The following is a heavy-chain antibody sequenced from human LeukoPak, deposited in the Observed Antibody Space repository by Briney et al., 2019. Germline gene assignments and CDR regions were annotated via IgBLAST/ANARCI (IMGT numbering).Heavy chain of an antibody. J-gene: IGHJ4*02. CDR3: AKDMTGTTISPYLDY. Sequence: GGSLRLSCAASGFTFSSYAMSWVRQAPGKGLEWVSAISGSGGSTYYADSVKGRFTISRDNSKNTLYLQMNSLRAEDTAVYYCAKDMTGTTISPYLDYWGQGTLVTVSS. CDR1: GFTFSSYA. D-gene: IGHD1-1*01. CDR2: ISGSGGST. V-gene: IGHV3-23*01.